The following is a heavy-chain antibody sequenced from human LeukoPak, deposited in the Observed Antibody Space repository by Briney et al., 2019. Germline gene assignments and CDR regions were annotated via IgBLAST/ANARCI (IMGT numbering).Heavy chain of an antibody. Sequence: GGSLRLSCAASGFTFSSYSMNWVRQAPGKGLEWVSSISGSSSYIYYADSVKGRFTISRDNAKNSLYLQMNSLRAEDTAVYYCARDLVGRYCSSTSCTTIDYFDYWGQGTLVTVSS. CDR1: GFTFSSYS. D-gene: IGHD2-2*01. CDR2: ISGSSSYI. J-gene: IGHJ4*02. CDR3: ARDLVGRYCSSTSCTTIDYFDY. V-gene: IGHV3-21*01.